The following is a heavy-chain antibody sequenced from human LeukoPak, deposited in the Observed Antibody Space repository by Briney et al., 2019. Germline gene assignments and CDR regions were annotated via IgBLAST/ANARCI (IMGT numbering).Heavy chain of an antibody. Sequence: ASVKVSCKAAGYTLTGYYMHWLRQGPGQGLEWMGGINPNSGGTSYGQKIQGRVTMTRDTSNSTAYMELSKLRSDDTAVYYCARGRCSSRSCYLFDYWGQGTLVTVSS. V-gene: IGHV1-2*02. CDR1: GYTLTGYY. CDR3: ARGRCSSRSCYLFDY. CDR2: INPNSGGT. J-gene: IGHJ4*02. D-gene: IGHD2-2*01.